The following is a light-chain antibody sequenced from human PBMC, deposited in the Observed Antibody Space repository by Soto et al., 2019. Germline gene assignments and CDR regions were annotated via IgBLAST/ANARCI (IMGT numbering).Light chain of an antibody. Sequence: QSVLTQPPSVSGAPGQRVTISCTGSSSNIGAGYDVHWYQQLPGRAPKLLIXGNTNRPSGVPDRFSGSKSGTSXSXAIXGXXXEXXXDYYCLSFDSSLSVVFGGGTKLTVL. CDR1: SSNIGAGYD. V-gene: IGLV1-40*01. J-gene: IGLJ2*01. CDR3: LSFDSSLSVV. CDR2: GNT.